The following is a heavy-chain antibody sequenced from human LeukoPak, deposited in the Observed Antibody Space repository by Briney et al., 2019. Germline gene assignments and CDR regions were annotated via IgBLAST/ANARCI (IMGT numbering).Heavy chain of an antibody. Sequence: RASVKVSCKASGGTFSSYAISWVRQAPGQGLEWMGGIIPIFGTANYAQKFQGRVTITADESTSTAYMELSSLRSEDTAVYYCARGHLDEKDGYNYFDYWGQGTLVTVSS. D-gene: IGHD5-24*01. V-gene: IGHV1-69*13. J-gene: IGHJ4*02. CDR3: ARGHLDEKDGYNYFDY. CDR2: IIPIFGTA. CDR1: GGTFSSYA.